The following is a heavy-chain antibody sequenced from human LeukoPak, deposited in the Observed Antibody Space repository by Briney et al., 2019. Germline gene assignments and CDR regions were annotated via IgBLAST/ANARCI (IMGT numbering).Heavy chain of an antibody. Sequence: GGSLRLSCAASGFTFNTYAMSWVRQAPGEGVEWVSAIGGSGGTTYYADSVKGRFTISRDNSKNTLYLLMNSLRADDTAVYYCAKDLLRPAGAFDIWGQGSMVTVSS. CDR3: AKDLLRPAGAFDI. J-gene: IGHJ3*02. CDR1: GFTFNTYA. V-gene: IGHV3-23*01. D-gene: IGHD1-14*01. CDR2: IGGSGGTT.